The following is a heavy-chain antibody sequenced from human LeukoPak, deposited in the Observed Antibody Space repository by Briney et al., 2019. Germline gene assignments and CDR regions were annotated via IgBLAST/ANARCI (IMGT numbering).Heavy chain of an antibody. V-gene: IGHV3-23*01. J-gene: IGHJ4*02. CDR2: ISGSGGST. CDR1: GFTFSSYA. CDR3: AKFLPTHIVVANYYFDY. D-gene: IGHD2-21*01. Sequence: GGSLRLSGAASGFTFSSYAMSWVRQAPGKGLEWVSDISGSGGSTYYADPVKGRFTISRDNPKNTLYWQMNSLRAEDTAVYYCAKFLPTHIVVANYYFDYWGQGTLVTVSS.